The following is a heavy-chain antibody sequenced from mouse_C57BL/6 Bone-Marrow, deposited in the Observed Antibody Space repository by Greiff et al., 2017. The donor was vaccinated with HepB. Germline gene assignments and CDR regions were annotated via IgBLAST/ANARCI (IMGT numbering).Heavy chain of an antibody. CDR1: GYTFTSYW. Sequence: QVQLKQSGAELVKPGASVKMSCKASGYTFTSYWITWVKQRPGQGLEWIGDIYPGSGSTNYNEKFKSKATLTVDTSSSTAYMQLSSLTSEDSAVYYCARDDYGPDYWGQGTTLTVSS. CDR3: ARDDYGPDY. J-gene: IGHJ2*01. CDR2: IYPGSGST. D-gene: IGHD2-4*01. V-gene: IGHV1-55*01.